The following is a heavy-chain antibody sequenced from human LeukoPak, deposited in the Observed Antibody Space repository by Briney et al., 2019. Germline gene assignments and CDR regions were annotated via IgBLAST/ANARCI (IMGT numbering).Heavy chain of an antibody. CDR3: AAGSTIFGVLIMGSWFDP. V-gene: IGHV4-39*02. CDR1: GGSVSSSTYS. D-gene: IGHD3-3*01. CDR2: IYKSGNT. J-gene: IGHJ5*02. Sequence: SETLSLTCNLSGGSVSSSTYSWVWIRQSPGKGLEWIGSIYKSGNTYYNPSLKSRVTISVDTSKNHFSLKLSSVTAADTAVYYCAAGSTIFGVLIMGSWFDPWGQGTLVTVSS.